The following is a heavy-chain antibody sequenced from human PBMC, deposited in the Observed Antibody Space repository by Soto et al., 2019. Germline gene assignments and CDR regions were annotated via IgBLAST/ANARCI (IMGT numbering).Heavy chain of an antibody. Sequence: EVQLVESGGGLIQPGGSLRLSCAASGFTVSTNYMNWVRQAPGKGLEWVSVIYSGGSTYYADSVKGRFTISRDNSKNTLYLQMNSLRAEDTAVYYCARASIAAAGYYFDYWGQGTLVTVSS. CDR2: IYSGGST. J-gene: IGHJ4*02. CDR3: ARASIAAAGYYFDY. D-gene: IGHD6-13*01. CDR1: GFTVSTNY. V-gene: IGHV3-53*01.